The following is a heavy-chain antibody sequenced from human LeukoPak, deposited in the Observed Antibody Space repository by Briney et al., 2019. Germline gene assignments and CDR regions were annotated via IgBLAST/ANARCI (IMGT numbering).Heavy chain of an antibody. D-gene: IGHD3-10*01. V-gene: IGHV3-74*01. J-gene: IGHJ5*02. CDR3: ARDVPRTSGP. CDR2: IDGNGRTT. Sequence: PGGSLRLSCAASGFTFSSEWMHWVRQAPGRGLVWISHIDGNGRTTNYGDSVRGRFTVSRDNAKNTLYLQMNSLRAEATAVYSCARDVPRTSGPWGQGTLVTVSS. CDR1: GFTFSSEW.